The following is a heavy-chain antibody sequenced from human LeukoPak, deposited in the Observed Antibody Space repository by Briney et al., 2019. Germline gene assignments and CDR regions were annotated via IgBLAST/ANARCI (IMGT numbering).Heavy chain of an antibody. Sequence: ASVKVSCKASGYIFTGYYMHWVRQAPGQGLEWMGWINPNSGDTNYAQKFQGRVTMTRDTSISTAYMELSSLRSEDTAVYYCATGTYYFGLNIFNIWGQGTMVTVSS. CDR2: INPNSGDT. CDR3: ATGTYYFGLNIFNI. D-gene: IGHD3-10*01. J-gene: IGHJ3*02. V-gene: IGHV1-2*02. CDR1: GYIFTGYY.